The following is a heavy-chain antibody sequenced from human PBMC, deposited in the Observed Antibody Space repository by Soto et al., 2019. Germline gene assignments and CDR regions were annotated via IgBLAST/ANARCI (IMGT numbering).Heavy chain of an antibody. Sequence: QVQLVQSGAEVKKPGSSVKVSCKASGGTFSSYPISWVRQAPGQGLEWMGRIIPIPDITDYAQRFQGRVTITADKSTSTAYMELSSLSSDATAVYYCARPTSTGTTSGYYFDYWGQGTLVTVSS. D-gene: IGHD1-7*01. J-gene: IGHJ4*02. V-gene: IGHV1-69*02. CDR2: IIPIPDIT. CDR3: ARPTSTGTTSGYYFDY. CDR1: GGTFSSYP.